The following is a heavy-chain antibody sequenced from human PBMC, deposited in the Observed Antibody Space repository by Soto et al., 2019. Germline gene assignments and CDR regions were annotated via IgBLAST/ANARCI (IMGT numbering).Heavy chain of an antibody. CDR2: IIPIFGTA. V-gene: IGHV1-69*13. Sequence: SVKVSCKASGYTFTNFGISWVRQAPGQGLEWMGGIIPIFGTANYAQKFQGRVTITADESTSTAYMEPSSLRSEDTAVYYCARESRYCSGGSCYFLPGIDYWGQGTLVTVSS. CDR3: ARESRYCSGGSCYFLPGIDY. CDR1: GYTFTNFG. J-gene: IGHJ4*02. D-gene: IGHD2-15*01.